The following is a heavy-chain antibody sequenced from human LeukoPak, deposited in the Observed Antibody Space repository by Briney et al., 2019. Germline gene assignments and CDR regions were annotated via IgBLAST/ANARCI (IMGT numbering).Heavy chain of an antibody. CDR1: GYTFTDYY. Sequence: GASVKVSCKASGYTFTDYYIHWVRQAPGQGLEWMVWINTDSGGTNYAQKFQGRVTMTIDTFISTAYLELTRLTSDDTAVYYCARGEGSSIDYWGQGTLVTVSS. CDR2: INTDSGGT. J-gene: IGHJ4*02. V-gene: IGHV1-2*02. D-gene: IGHD6-13*01. CDR3: ARGEGSSIDY.